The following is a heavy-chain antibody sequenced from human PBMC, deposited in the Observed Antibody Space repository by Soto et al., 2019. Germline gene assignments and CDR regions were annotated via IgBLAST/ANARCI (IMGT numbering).Heavy chain of an antibody. CDR3: TRDFGEYIWGSYRYHDY. D-gene: IGHD3-16*02. CDR1: GGALKSHY. V-gene: IGHV4-59*11. CDR2: IYYSGST. Sequence: SDTLSLTCTVSGGALKSHYWSWIRQPPGKGLEWIGCIYYSGSTKYNPSLKSRVTISVDTSKNQFSLNLSSVTAADTALYYCTRDFGEYIWGSYRYHDYWGQGTQVTFSS. J-gene: IGHJ4*02.